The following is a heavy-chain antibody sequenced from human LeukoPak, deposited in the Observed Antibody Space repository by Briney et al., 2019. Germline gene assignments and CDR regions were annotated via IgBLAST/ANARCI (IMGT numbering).Heavy chain of an antibody. J-gene: IGHJ4*02. CDR3: ARSDSSGYFPFDY. CDR1: GGSVSGGSYY. D-gene: IGHD3-22*01. V-gene: IGHV4-61*01. CDR2: IYYSGST. Sequence: SETLSLTCTVSGGSVSGGSYYWSWIRQPPGKGLEWIGYIYYSGSTNYNPSLKSRVTISVDTSKNQFSLKLSSVTAADTAVYYCARSDSSGYFPFDYWGQGTLVTVSS.